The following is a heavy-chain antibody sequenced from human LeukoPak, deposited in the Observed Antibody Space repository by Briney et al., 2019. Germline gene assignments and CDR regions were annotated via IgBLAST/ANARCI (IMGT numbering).Heavy chain of an antibody. CDR1: GYTFTSYG. CDR3: ARGLLYCSGGSCPFDY. D-gene: IGHD2-15*01. V-gene: IGHV1-18*01. CDR2: ISTYNGNT. J-gene: IGHJ4*02. Sequence: GASVKVSCKASGYTFTSYGISWVRQAPGQGLEWMGWISTYNGNTNYAQKLQGRVTMTTDTSTSTAYMELRSLRSDDTAVYYCARGLLYCSGGSCPFDYWGQGTLVTVSS.